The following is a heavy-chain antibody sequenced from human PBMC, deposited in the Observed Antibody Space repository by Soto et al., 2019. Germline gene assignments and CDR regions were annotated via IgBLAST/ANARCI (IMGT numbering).Heavy chain of an antibody. D-gene: IGHD6-6*01. Sequence: ESLKISCKGSGYSYSTYWIAWVRQKPGKGLEFMGIIYPGDSDTRYSPSFQGQVTISADKTITTAYLQWSSLKASDTAMYYCARPIDYASSSTGFDYWGQGTLVTVSS. V-gene: IGHV5-51*01. CDR2: IYPGDSDT. CDR1: GYSYSTYW. J-gene: IGHJ4*02. CDR3: ARPIDYASSSTGFDY.